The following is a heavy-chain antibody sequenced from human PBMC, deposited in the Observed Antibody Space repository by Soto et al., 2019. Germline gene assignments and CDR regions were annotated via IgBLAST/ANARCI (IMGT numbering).Heavy chain of an antibody. CDR2: IYYSGST. V-gene: IGHV4-59*08. J-gene: IGHJ6*03. D-gene: IGHD3-10*01. CDR1: GGSISSYY. Sequence: PSETLSLTCTVSGGSISSYYWSWIRQPPGKGLEWIGYIYYSGSTNYNPSLKSRVTISVDTSKNQFSLKLSSVTAADTAVYYCARHITLYYYGSGSYYYYMDVWGKGTTVTV. CDR3: ARHITLYYYGSGSYYYYMDV.